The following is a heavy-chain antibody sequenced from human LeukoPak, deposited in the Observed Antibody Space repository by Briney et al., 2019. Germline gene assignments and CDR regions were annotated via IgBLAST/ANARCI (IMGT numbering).Heavy chain of an antibody. Sequence: ASVKVSYKVSGYTLTELSMHWVRQAPGKVLEWMGGFDPEDGETIYAQKFQGRVTMTEDTSTDTAYMELSSLRSEDTAVYYCATGGGIAVAGLDYWGQGTLVTVSS. CDR2: FDPEDGET. J-gene: IGHJ4*02. CDR1: GYTLTELS. D-gene: IGHD6-19*01. V-gene: IGHV1-24*01. CDR3: ATGGGIAVAGLDY.